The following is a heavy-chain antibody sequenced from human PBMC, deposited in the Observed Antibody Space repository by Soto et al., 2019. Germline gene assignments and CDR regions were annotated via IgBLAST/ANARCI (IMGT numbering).Heavy chain of an antibody. CDR2: ISYDGSNK. CDR3: ARSHCTTGVCYQGYYYYGMDV. CDR1: GFTFSSYA. J-gene: IGHJ6*02. D-gene: IGHD2-8*01. V-gene: IGHV3-30-3*01. Sequence: PGGSLRLSCAASGFTFSSYAMHWVRQAPGKGLEWVAVISYDGSNKYYADSVKGRFTISRDNSKNTLYLQMNSLRAEDTAVYYCARSHCTTGVCYQGYYYYGMDVWGQGTTVTVSS.